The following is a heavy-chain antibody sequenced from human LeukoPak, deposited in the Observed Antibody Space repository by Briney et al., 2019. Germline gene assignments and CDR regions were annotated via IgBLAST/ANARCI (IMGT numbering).Heavy chain of an antibody. J-gene: IGHJ3*02. CDR3: ARDVVPAALLFDAFDI. Sequence: GGSLRLSCAASGFTFNTYAMSWARQAPGKGLAGVSYISSSSSTIYYADSVKGRFTISRDNAKNSLYLQMNSLRAEDTAVYYCARDVVPAALLFDAFDIWGQGTMVTVSS. V-gene: IGHV3-48*01. D-gene: IGHD2-2*01. CDR2: ISSSSSTI. CDR1: GFTFNTYA.